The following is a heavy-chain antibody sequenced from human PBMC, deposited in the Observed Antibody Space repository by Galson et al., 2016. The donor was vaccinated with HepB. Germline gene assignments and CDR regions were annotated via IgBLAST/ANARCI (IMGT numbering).Heavy chain of an antibody. Sequence: ETLSLTCSVSGGSIRSYYWSWLRQPPGKGLEWIGYMFYSGSSKYNPSLNSRVTISIDTSTNQFSLNLISVTAADTAVYYCARRLPCSGDTCYRPYDAFDLWGQGTMVTVAS. CDR2: MFYSGSS. D-gene: IGHD2-15*01. CDR3: ARRLPCSGDTCYRPYDAFDL. V-gene: IGHV4-59*08. J-gene: IGHJ3*01. CDR1: GGSIRSYY.